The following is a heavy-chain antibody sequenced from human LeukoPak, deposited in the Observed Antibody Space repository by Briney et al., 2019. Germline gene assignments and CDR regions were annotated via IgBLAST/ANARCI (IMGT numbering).Heavy chain of an antibody. Sequence: PGGSLRLSCAVSGFTFSGYSMNWVRQAPGKGLEYVSAITNDGGTTFYANSVKGRFTISRDNSKNTLFLQMGSLRPEDMAVYYCARVDDFTYDFWGQGTLVTVSS. V-gene: IGHV3-64*01. CDR2: ITNDGGTT. CDR3: ARVDDFTYDF. CDR1: GFTFSGYS. D-gene: IGHD2-2*03. J-gene: IGHJ4*02.